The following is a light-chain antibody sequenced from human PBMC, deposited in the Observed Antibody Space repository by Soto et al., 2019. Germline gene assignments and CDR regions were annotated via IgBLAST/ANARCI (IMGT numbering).Light chain of an antibody. CDR1: QSVSSSY. Sequence: EMVLTQSPGTLSLSPGERATLSCRASQSVSSSYLAWYQQKPGQAPRLLIYGASSRATGIPDRFSGSGSGTDFTLTISRLEPEDFAVDYWQQYGSSPTFGQGTKVDIK. V-gene: IGKV3-20*01. CDR2: GAS. J-gene: IGKJ1*01. CDR3: QQYGSSPT.